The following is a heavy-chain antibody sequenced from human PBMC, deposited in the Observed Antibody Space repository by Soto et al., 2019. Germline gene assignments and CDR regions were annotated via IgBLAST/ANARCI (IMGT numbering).Heavy chain of an antibody. CDR1: GFTFSSFA. Sequence: QVHLVQSGGGVVQPGRSLRLSCTDSGFTFSSFAMHWVRQAPGKGLEWVAVISYDGSTNYYADSVKGRFTISRDNSKNTLYLQMNSLRAEDTAVYYCARVMTTVTTLFAFDIWCQETMVTVSS. CDR2: ISYDGSTN. D-gene: IGHD4-17*01. V-gene: IGHV3-30-3*01. J-gene: IGHJ3*02. CDR3: ARVMTTVTTLFAFDI.